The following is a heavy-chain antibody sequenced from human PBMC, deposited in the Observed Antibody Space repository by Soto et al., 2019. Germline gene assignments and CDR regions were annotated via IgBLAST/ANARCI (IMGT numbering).Heavy chain of an antibody. V-gene: IGHV4-59*01. J-gene: IGHJ3*02. D-gene: IGHD4-17*01. CDR1: GGSISSYY. CDR2: IYYSGST. Sequence: QVQLQESGPGLVKPSETLSLTCTVSGGSISSYYWSWIRQPPGKGLEWIGYIYYSGSTNYNPSLMGRVSISIDTAKSQFSLKVSSVAAADTAVYYCAREPSSTVVTLGAFDIWGQGTMVTVSS. CDR3: AREPSSTVVTLGAFDI.